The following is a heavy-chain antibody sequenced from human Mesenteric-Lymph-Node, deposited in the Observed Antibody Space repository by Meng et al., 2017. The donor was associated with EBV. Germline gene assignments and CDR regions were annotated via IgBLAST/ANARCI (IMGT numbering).Heavy chain of an antibody. CDR1: GGSIRSSNW. CDR2: IYHSGRT. J-gene: IGHJ4*02. V-gene: IGHV4-4*02. Sequence: QVHVDAPGPGMVNPSGHRCLPFAVSGGSIRSSNWWSCVRQPQGKGLEWIGEIYHSGRTSYNPSLKSRVSLSVEKSKNHFSLNLSSVTAADTAVYYCARVTVTGGYYFDYWGQGSLVTVSS. CDR3: ARVTVTGGYYFDY. D-gene: IGHD4-17*01.